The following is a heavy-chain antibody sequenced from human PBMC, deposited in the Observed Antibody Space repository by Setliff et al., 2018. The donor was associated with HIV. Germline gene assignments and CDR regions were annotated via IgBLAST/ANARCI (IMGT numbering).Heavy chain of an antibody. J-gene: IGHJ4*02. V-gene: IGHV4-39*01. CDR1: GGSISSHF. CDR3: ARQQHSSDLKIWNY. D-gene: IGHD6-19*01. Sequence: SETLSLTCTVSGGSISSHFWSWIRQPPGKGLEWVGSIYYSGSTYYSPSLKSRVTISVDTSKNQFSLTLTSVTAADTAVYYCARQQHSSDLKIWNYWGQGTLVTVSS. CDR2: IYYSGST.